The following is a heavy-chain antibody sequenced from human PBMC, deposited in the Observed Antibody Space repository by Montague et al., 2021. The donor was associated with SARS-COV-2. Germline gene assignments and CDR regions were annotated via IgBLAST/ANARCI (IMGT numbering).Heavy chain of an antibody. CDR3: ARSRGSSYPGLFDS. Sequence: TLSLTCTVSGGSVATGEYFWNWIRQPAGKGLEWIGRVYTSGSTTYIPSLNSRLTISLDTSKNRISLNLSPVTATDTAVYYCARSRGSSYPGLFDSWGQGTLVTVSS. CDR1: GGSVATGEYF. D-gene: IGHD1-26*01. CDR2: VYTSGST. J-gene: IGHJ4*02. V-gene: IGHV4-61*02.